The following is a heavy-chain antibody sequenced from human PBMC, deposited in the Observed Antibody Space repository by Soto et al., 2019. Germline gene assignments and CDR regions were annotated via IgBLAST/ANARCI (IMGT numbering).Heavy chain of an antibody. CDR2: IHSRGST. V-gene: IGHV4-4*09. J-gene: IGHJ4*02. CDR1: GGSISNYY. D-gene: IGHD1-1*01. Sequence: SETLSLTCNVSGGSISNYYWSWIRQSPGKGLEWIGYIHSRGSTNYSPSLNGRVSISVDMAENHFSLNLRSVTAADTAVYYCASKPNKWNIWMVYWGPGILVTVSS. CDR3: ASKPNKWNIWMVY.